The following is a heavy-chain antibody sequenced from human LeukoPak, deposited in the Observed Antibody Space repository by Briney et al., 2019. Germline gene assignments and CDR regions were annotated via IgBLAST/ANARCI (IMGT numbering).Heavy chain of an antibody. CDR2: IIPIFGTA. CDR3: ARVEYSGSYFGWFDP. CDR1: GGTFSSYA. V-gene: IGHV1-69*13. D-gene: IGHD1-26*01. J-gene: IGHJ5*02. Sequence: ASVKVSCKASGGTFSSYAISWVRQAPGQGLEWMGGIIPIFGTANYAQKFQGRVTITVDESTSTAYMELSSLRSEDTAVYYCARVEYSGSYFGWFDPWGQGTLVTVSS.